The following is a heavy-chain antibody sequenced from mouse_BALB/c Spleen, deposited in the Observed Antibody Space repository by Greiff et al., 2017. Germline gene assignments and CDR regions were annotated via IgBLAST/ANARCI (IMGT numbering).Heavy chain of an antibody. CDR3: ARKGVVAYYYAMDY. D-gene: IGHD1-1*01. V-gene: IGHV2-2*02. Sequence: VQLQESGPGLVQPSQSLSITCTVSGFSLTSYGVHWVRQSPGKGLEWLGVIWSGGSTDYNAAFISRLSISKDNSKSQVFFKMNSLQANDTAIYYCARKGVVAYYYAMDYWGQGTSVTVSS. CDR2: IWSGGST. J-gene: IGHJ4*01. CDR1: GFSLTSYG.